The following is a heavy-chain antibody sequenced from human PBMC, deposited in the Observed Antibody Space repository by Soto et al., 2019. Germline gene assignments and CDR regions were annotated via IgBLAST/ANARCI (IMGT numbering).Heavy chain of an antibody. V-gene: IGHV4-31*03. CDR2: IYYSGST. Sequence: QVQLQESGPGLVKPSQTLSLTCTVSGGSISSGGYYWSWIRQHPGKGLEWIGYIYYSGSTYYNPPLKSRVTISVETSKNQFSLKLSSVTAADTAVYYCARTPTDYDFWSGYGYFDYWGQGTLVTVSS. CDR1: GGSISSGGYY. CDR3: ARTPTDYDFWSGYGYFDY. J-gene: IGHJ4*02. D-gene: IGHD3-3*01.